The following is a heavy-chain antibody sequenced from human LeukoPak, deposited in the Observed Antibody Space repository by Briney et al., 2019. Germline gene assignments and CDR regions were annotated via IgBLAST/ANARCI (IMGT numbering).Heavy chain of an antibody. J-gene: IGHJ4*02. V-gene: IGHV4-38-2*02. CDR1: GYSISSGFY. D-gene: IGHD2-21*02. CDR3: AGQSDSDTDFDY. CDR2: IHHSGST. Sequence: SETLSLTCTVSGYSISSGFYWVWIRQSPGKGLEWIGNIHHSGSTYYNPSLKSRATISLDTSKNQFSLKLSSVTAADTTLYYCAGQSDSDTDFDYWGQGALVTVSS.